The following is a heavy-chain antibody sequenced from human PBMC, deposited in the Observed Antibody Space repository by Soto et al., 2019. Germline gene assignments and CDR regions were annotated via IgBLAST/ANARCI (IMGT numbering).Heavy chain of an antibody. CDR1: GYTFTGDY. CDR3: ARHSSGYVHX. V-gene: IGHV1-2*02. D-gene: IGHD3-22*01. J-gene: IGHJ4*02. CDR2: INPNSGGT. Sequence: ASVKVSCKASGYTFTGDYMHWVRQAPGQGLEWMGLINPNSGGTNYAQKFQGRVTMTRETSISTAYMEMSRLRSYDTAVYYCARHSSGYVHXWGQGTLVTVSX.